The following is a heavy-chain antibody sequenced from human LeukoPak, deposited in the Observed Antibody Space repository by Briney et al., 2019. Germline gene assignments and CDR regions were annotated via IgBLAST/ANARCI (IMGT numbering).Heavy chain of an antibody. J-gene: IGHJ4*02. CDR3: ARDQSLNWNYDYFDS. D-gene: IGHD1-7*01. Sequence: PSETLSLTCTVAGVSISSHYWSWIRQPAREGLEWIGRIYISGETQYNPSLNSRVTMSIDTFKNQFSLRLSSVTAADTAVYYCARDQSLNWNYDYFDSWGQGTLVTVSS. CDR2: IYISGET. CDR1: GVSISSHY. V-gene: IGHV4-4*07.